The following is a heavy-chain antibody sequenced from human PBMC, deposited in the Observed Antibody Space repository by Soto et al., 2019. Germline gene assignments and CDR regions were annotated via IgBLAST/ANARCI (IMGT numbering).Heavy chain of an antibody. CDR2: IKQDGSEI. CDR3: AKSISAIPGDS. V-gene: IGHV3-7*05. CDR1: GFTFSSYW. Sequence: EVQLVESGGGLVQSGGSLRLSCAASGFTFSSYWMSWVRQGPGKGPEWVANIKQDGSEIYYVDSVKGRFTISRDNAKSSLYMQITSLRAEDTAVYHCAKSISAIPGDSWGQGTLVTVSS. D-gene: IGHD2-2*01. J-gene: IGHJ4*02.